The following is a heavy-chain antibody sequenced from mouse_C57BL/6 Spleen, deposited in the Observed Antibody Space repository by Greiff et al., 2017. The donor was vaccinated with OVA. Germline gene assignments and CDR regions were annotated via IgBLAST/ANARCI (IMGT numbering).Heavy chain of an antibody. CDR1: GYTFTSYW. V-gene: IGHV1-59*01. CDR3: ARKGITTVVATPYYYAMDY. Sequence: QVQLKQPGAELVRPGTSVKLSCKASGYTFTSYWMHWVKQRPGQGLEWIGVIDPSDSYTNYNQKFKGKATLTVDTSSSTAYMQLSSLTSEDSAVYYCARKGITTVVATPYYYAMDYWGQGTSVTVSS. CDR2: IDPSDSYT. J-gene: IGHJ4*01. D-gene: IGHD1-1*01.